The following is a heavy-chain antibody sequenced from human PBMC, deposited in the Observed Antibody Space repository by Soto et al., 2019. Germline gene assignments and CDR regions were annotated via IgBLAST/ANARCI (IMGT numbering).Heavy chain of an antibody. Sequence: SVKVSCKASGGTFSSYAISWVRQAPGQGLEWMGGIIPIFGTANYAQKFQGRVTITADESTSTAYMELSSLRSEDTAVYYCARGFSEWFKRPDSLLNYYYYGMDVWGQGTTVTVSS. V-gene: IGHV1-69*13. CDR1: GGTFSSYA. CDR2: IIPIFGTA. D-gene: IGHD3-3*01. J-gene: IGHJ6*02. CDR3: ARGFSEWFKRPDSLLNYYYYGMDV.